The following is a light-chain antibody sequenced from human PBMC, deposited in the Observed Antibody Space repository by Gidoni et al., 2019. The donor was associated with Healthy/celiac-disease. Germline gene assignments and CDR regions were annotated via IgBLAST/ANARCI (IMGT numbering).Light chain of an antibody. CDR1: QSVSSSY. V-gene: IGKV3-20*01. Sequence: IVLTQSPGTLSLSPGESAALSCRASQSVSSSYLARYQQKPGQAPRLLIYGASSRATGIPDRFSGSGSGTDFTLTISRLEPEDFAVYYWQQYGSSPQTFGQGTKVEIK. J-gene: IGKJ1*01. CDR2: GAS. CDR3: QQYGSSPQT.